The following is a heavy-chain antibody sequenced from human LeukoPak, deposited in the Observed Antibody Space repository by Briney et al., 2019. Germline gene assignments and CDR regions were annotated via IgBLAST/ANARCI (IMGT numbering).Heavy chain of an antibody. CDR3: AKDGTYYDILTGYYFAEYFQH. J-gene: IGHJ1*01. CDR2: IRYDGSNK. D-gene: IGHD3-9*01. V-gene: IGHV3-30*02. CDR1: GFTFSSYE. Sequence: PGGSLRLSCAASGFTFSSYEMNWVRQAPGKGLEWVAFIRYDGSNKYYADSVKGRFTISRDNSKNTLYLQMNSLRAEDTAVYYCAKDGTYYDILTGYYFAEYFQHWGQGTLVTVSS.